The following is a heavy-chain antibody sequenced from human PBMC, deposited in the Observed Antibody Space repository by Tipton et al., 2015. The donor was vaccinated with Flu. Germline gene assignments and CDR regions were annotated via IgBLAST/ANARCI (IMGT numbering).Heavy chain of an antibody. CDR3: AKDPTPFGDLLVGNWFDP. D-gene: IGHD3-10*01. J-gene: IGHJ5*02. CDR2: ISYDGSYK. CDR1: GFTFSTYG. V-gene: IGHV3-30*18. Sequence: SLRLSCIASGFTFSTYGMHWVRQAPGKGLDWVAVISYDGSYKYYADSVKGRFTISRDNSKNRLYLQMNSLRPEDTAIYYCAKDPTPFGDLLVGNWFDPWGQGTLVTVSS.